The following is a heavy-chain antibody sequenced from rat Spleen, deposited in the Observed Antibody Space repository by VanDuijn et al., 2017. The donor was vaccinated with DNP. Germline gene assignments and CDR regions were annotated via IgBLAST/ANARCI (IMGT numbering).Heavy chain of an antibody. Sequence: EVQLQESGPGLVKPSQSLSLTCSVTGYSITSGYRWSWIRKFPGNKLEWMGYIDSAGITNYNPSLKSRISITRDTSKNQFFLQVNSVISEDTATYYCARSGYSSGGSWFAYWGQSTLVTVSS. CDR3: ARSGYSSGGSWFAY. D-gene: IGHD1-1*01. CDR2: IDSAGIT. J-gene: IGHJ3*01. CDR1: GYSITSGYR. V-gene: IGHV3-3*01.